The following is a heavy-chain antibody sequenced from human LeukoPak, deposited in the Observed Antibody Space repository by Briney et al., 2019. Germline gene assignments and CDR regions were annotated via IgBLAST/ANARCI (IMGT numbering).Heavy chain of an antibody. V-gene: IGHV4-4*07. CDR3: ARGGGYCSSTSCYRNWFDP. J-gene: IGHJ5*02. CDR1: GGSISSYY. CDR2: IYTSGST. D-gene: IGHD2-2*02. Sequence: SETLSLTCTVSGGSISSYYWSWLRQPAGKGLEWIGRIYTSGSTNYNPSLKSRVTMSVNTSKNQFSLKLSSVTAADTAVYYCARGGGYCSSTSCYRNWFDPWGQGTLVTVSS.